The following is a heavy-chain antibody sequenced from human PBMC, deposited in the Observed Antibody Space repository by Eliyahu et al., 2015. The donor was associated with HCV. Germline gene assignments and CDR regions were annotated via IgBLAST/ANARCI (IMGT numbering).Heavy chain of an antibody. V-gene: IGHV2-5*02. J-gene: IGHJ4*02. D-gene: IGHD1-26*01. CDR3: AHRLEGGSYSYFDY. CDR1: GFSLTTNGVG. Sequence: QITLKESGPTLVKPTQTLTLTCTFSGFSLTTNGVGVVWIRQXPGKALEWLAVIYWDDDKRYSPSLKSRLTITKDTSKNQVVLTMTNMDPVDTATYFCAHRLEGGSYSYFDYWGQGTLVTVSS. CDR2: IYWDDDK.